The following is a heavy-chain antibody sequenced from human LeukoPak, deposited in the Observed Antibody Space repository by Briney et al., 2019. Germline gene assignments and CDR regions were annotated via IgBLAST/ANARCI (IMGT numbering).Heavy chain of an antibody. CDR2: IYYSGST. V-gene: IGHV4-59*01. CDR3: ARERSGSYLDY. Sequence: SETLFLTCTVSGGSISSYYWSWIRQPPGKGLEWIGYIYYSGSTNYNPSLKSRVTISVDTSKNQFSLKLSSVTAADTAVYYCARERSGSYLDYWGQGTLVTVSS. D-gene: IGHD3-10*01. CDR1: GGSISSYY. J-gene: IGHJ4*02.